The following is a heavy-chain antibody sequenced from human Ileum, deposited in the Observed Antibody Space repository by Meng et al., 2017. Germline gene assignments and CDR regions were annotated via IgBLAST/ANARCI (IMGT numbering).Heavy chain of an antibody. Sequence: QVALQESGPGLVKPSPTLSLTCTVSGGSISSGGYYWGWIRQHPGKGLEWIGYIFYSGSTYYNSSLKSRINISVDTSKNQFSLKVSSVTAADTAVYYCARVRRGLGLRFDPWGQGTLVTVSS. D-gene: IGHD3/OR15-3a*01. J-gene: IGHJ5*02. V-gene: IGHV4-31*03. CDR3: ARVRRGLGLRFDP. CDR2: IFYSGST. CDR1: GGSISSGGYY.